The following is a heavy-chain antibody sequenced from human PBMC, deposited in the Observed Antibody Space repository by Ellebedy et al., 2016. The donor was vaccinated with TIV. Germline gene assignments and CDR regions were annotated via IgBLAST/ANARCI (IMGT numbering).Heavy chain of an antibody. J-gene: IGHJ4*02. CDR1: GGPISSYY. Sequence: MPSETLSLTCPLPGGPISSYYWSWIRQPPGKGLEWIGYTYYSGSTYYNPSLKSRVTISVDTSKNQFSLKLSSVTAADTAVYYCAREGTAIPYWGQGTLVTVSS. V-gene: IGHV4-59*06. D-gene: IGHD2-21*02. CDR3: AREGTAIPY. CDR2: TYYSGST.